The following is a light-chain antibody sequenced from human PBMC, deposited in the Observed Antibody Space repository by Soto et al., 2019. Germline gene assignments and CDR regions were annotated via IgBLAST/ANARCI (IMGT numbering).Light chain of an antibody. Sequence: SYELTQPPSVSVAPGQTARITCGGHNIGNRAVHWYRHKPGQAPMLVVYDDRDRPSGIPERISGSNSGNTATLTISRVEAGDEADYYCQVWDSSSDYAGIFGGGTKVTVL. CDR2: DDR. CDR3: QVWDSSSDYAGI. J-gene: IGLJ2*01. V-gene: IGLV3-21*02. CDR1: NIGNRA.